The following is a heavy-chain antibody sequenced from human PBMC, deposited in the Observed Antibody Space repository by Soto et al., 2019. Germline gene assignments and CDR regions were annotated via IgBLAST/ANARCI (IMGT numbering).Heavy chain of an antibody. CDR1: GGSISSYY. V-gene: IGHV4-59*08. Sequence: SETLSLTCTVSGGSISSYYWSWIRQPPGKGLEWIGYIYYSGSTNYNPSLKSRVTISVDTSKNQFSLKLSSVTAADTAVYYCARLSVGNDFWSGYTPESYYYYMDVWGKGTTVTVS. J-gene: IGHJ6*03. D-gene: IGHD3-3*01. CDR2: IYYSGST. CDR3: ARLSVGNDFWSGYTPESYYYYMDV.